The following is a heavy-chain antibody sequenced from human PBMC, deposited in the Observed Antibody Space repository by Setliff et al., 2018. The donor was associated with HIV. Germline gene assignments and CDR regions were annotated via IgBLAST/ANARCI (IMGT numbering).Heavy chain of an antibody. CDR1: GGTFSSYV. J-gene: IGHJ5*02. Sequence: GASVKVSCKASGGTFSSYVISWVRQAPGQGPEWMGGIIPMYGVANYAQHLQGRVTMTTDTSTSTAYMELRSLRSDDTAVYYCVRDRWKEQLVEGWFDPWGQGTLVTVSS. CDR2: IIPMYGVA. V-gene: IGHV1-69*10. D-gene: IGHD6-13*01. CDR3: VRDRWKEQLVEGWFDP.